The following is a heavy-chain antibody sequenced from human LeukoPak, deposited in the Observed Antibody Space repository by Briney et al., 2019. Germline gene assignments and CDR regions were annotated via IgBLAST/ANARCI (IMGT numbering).Heavy chain of an antibody. CDR2: IYYSGST. Sequence: SETLSLTRTVSGGSISSGGYYWSWIRQHPGKGLEWIGYIYYSGSTYYNPSLKSRVTISVDTSKNQFSLKLSSVTAADTAVYYCARRSSGFGETFVDYWGQGTLVTVSS. CDR3: ARRSSGFGETFVDY. J-gene: IGHJ4*02. CDR1: GGSISSGGYY. D-gene: IGHD3-10*01. V-gene: IGHV4-31*03.